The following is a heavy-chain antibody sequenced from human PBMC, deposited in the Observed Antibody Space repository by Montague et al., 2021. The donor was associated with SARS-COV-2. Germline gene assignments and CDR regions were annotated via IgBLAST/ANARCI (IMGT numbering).Heavy chain of an antibody. V-gene: IGHV2-70*11. J-gene: IGHJ4*02. Sequence: PALVKPTQTLTLTCTFSGFSLSTSGMCVSWIRQPPGKALEWLARIDWDDDKHYSTSLKTRLTISKDTSKNQVVLTMTNMDPVDTATYYCARADITEAGLGLDYWGQGTLVTVSS. D-gene: IGHD6-13*01. CDR3: ARADITEAGLGLDY. CDR2: IDWDDDK. CDR1: GFSLSTSGMC.